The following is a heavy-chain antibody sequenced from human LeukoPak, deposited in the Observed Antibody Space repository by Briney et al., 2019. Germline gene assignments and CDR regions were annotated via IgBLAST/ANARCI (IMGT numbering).Heavy chain of an antibody. CDR2: ISGSGAST. D-gene: IGHD4-17*01. Sequence: PGGSLRLSCAASGFTFSSYAIIWVRQAPGKGLEWVSGISGSGASTFYADSVKGRFTVSRDNSKNSLFLKMNSLRADDTAVYYCAKDNGDYGAYFYYYMDVWGKGTTVTVSS. CDR1: GFTFSSYA. J-gene: IGHJ6*03. CDR3: AKDNGDYGAYFYYYMDV. V-gene: IGHV3-23*01.